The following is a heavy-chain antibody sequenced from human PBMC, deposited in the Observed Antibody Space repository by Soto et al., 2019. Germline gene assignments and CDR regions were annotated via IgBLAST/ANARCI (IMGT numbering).Heavy chain of an antibody. V-gene: IGHV4-39*01. CDR2: IYYSGST. D-gene: IGHD3-22*01. CDR1: GGSISSGGYY. Sequence: PSETLSLTCAVSGGSISSGGYYWGWIRQPPGKGLEWIGSIYYSGSTYYNPSLKSRVTISVDTSKNQFSLKLSSVTAADTAVYYCARHKVDYYDSSGFNKWGQGTLVTVSS. J-gene: IGHJ4*02. CDR3: ARHKVDYYDSSGFNK.